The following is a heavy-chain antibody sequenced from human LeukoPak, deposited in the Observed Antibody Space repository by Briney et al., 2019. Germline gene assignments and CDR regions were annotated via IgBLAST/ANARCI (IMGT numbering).Heavy chain of an antibody. D-gene: IGHD3-22*01. V-gene: IGHV3-23*01. CDR2: VSGSGGST. CDR1: GFTFSNNA. J-gene: IGHJ4*02. Sequence: GGSLRLSCAASGFTFSNNAMSWVRQAPGKGLEWVSSVSGSGGSTYYADSVKGRFTISRDNSKNTLYLQMNSLRAEDAAVYYCAKSSYYDSSGYYREYYFDYWGQGTLVTVSS. CDR3: AKSSYYDSSGYYREYYFDY.